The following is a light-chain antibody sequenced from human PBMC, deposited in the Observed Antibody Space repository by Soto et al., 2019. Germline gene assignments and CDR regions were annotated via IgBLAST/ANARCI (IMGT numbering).Light chain of an antibody. V-gene: IGKV3-20*01. J-gene: IGKJ4*01. CDR3: QQYGSSPPIT. CDR1: QSVSSSY. Sequence: EIVMTQSPGTLSLSPVDRATLSCRASQSVSSSYLAWYQQKPGQAPRLLIYGASSRATGIPDRFSGSGSGTDFTLTISRLEPEDFAVYYCQQYGSSPPITFGGGTKVDIK. CDR2: GAS.